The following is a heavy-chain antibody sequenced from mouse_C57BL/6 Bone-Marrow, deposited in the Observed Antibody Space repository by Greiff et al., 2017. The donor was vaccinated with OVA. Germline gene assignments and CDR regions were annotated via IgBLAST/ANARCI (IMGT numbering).Heavy chain of an antibody. J-gene: IGHJ2*01. Sequence: QVTLKECGPGILQSSQTLSLTCSFSGFSLSTSGMGVSWIRQPSGKGLEWLAHIYWDDDKRYNPSLKSRLTISEDTSRNQVFLKITSVDTADTATYYCARRDPSYDGPFDYWGQGTTLTVSS. CDR1: GFSLSTSGMG. CDR3: ARRDPSYDGPFDY. V-gene: IGHV8-12*01. CDR2: IYWDDDK. D-gene: IGHD2-3*01.